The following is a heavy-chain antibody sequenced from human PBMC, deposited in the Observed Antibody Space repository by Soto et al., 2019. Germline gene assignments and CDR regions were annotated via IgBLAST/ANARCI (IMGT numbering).Heavy chain of an antibody. Sequence: ASVKVSCKASGGTFSSYAISWVRQATGQGLEWMGWMNPNSGNTGYAQKFQGRVTMTRNTSISTAYMELSSLRSEDTAVYYCARGYGSEIYWGQGTLVTVSS. CDR3: ARGYGSEIY. CDR2: MNPNSGNT. CDR1: GGTFSSYA. V-gene: IGHV1-8*02. J-gene: IGHJ4*02. D-gene: IGHD3-10*01.